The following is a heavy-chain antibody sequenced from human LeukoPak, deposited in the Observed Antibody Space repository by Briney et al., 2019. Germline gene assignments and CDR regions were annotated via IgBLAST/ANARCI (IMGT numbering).Heavy chain of an antibody. CDR1: GGSISSYY. D-gene: IGHD3-9*01. CDR2: IYYSGST. Sequence: SETLSLTCTVSGGSISSYYWSWIRQPPGKGLEWIGYIYYSGSTNYNPSLKSRVTISVDTSKNQFSLKLSSVTAADTAVYYCARLVPAAYYDILTGYYIGTYFDYWGQGTLVTVSS. J-gene: IGHJ4*02. CDR3: ARLVPAAYYDILTGYYIGTYFDY. V-gene: IGHV4-59*08.